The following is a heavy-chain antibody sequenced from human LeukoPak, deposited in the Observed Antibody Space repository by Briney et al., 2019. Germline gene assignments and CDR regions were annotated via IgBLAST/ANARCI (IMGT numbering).Heavy chain of an antibody. CDR3: AREIDGRAFDI. CDR2: INQDASEK. D-gene: IGHD2-8*01. V-gene: IGHV3-7*01. CDR1: GFTFSSYW. J-gene: IGHJ3*02. Sequence: GGSLRLSCAASGFTFSSYWMTWVRQAPGKGLEWVANINQDASEKYYVDSVKGRCAISRDNAKNSVYLQLNSLRVEDTAVYYCAREIDGRAFDIWGQGTVVTVSS.